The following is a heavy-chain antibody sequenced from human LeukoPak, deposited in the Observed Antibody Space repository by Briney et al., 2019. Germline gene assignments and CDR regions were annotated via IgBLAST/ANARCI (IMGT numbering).Heavy chain of an antibody. D-gene: IGHD5-18*01. J-gene: IGHJ4*02. CDR2: MYSGGST. CDR3: AGHTAMAPFDY. Sequence: GRSLRLSCAASGFTVSSNYMSWVRQSPGKRLKCVSGMYSGGSTYYADSVKGRFTSSRDNSKNTLYLQMNSLRAEDTAVYYCAGHTAMAPFDYWGQGTLVTVSS. V-gene: IGHV3-53*01. CDR1: GFTVSSNY.